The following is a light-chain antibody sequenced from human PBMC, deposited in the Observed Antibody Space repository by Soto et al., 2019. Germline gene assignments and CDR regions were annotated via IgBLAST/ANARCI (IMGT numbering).Light chain of an antibody. Sequence: DIQMTQSPSSLSASVGERVTITCRASQSISSYLNWYQQKPGKAPKLLIYAASRLQSGVPSRFSGSGSGKYFTLTIRSLQPEDFATYYRQQSYSTPRKFGQGTKVEIK. CDR1: QSISSY. J-gene: IGKJ1*01. V-gene: IGKV1-39*01. CDR3: QQSYSTPRK. CDR2: AAS.